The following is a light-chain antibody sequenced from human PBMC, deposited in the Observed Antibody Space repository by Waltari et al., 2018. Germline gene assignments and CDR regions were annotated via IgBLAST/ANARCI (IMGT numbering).Light chain of an antibody. Sequence: LTQSPGTLSLSPGERATLSCRASQNIGTYLVGYQQKPGQPPRLLMYAASRRATGVPDRFSGSGSGTDFSLTISRLEPEDFAVYYCQNHERLPATFGQGTRVEIK. J-gene: IGKJ1*01. CDR2: AAS. V-gene: IGKV3-20*01. CDR3: QNHERLPAT. CDR1: QNIGTY.